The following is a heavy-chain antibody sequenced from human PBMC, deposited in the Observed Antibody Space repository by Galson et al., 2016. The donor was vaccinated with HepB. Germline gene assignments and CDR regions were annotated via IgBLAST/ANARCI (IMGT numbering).Heavy chain of an antibody. Sequence: SETLSLTCTVSGGSISGGYYWSWIRQYPGKGLEWIGYIYYSGSTYYNPSLKSRVTISVDTSKNHFSLKLSSVTAADTAVYYCARDYRGEYNSFAGAFDIGGQGTMSTGSS. CDR1: GGSISGGYY. CDR3: ARDYRGEYNSFAGAFDI. CDR2: IYYSGST. V-gene: IGHV4-31*03. J-gene: IGHJ3*02. D-gene: IGHD6-6*01.